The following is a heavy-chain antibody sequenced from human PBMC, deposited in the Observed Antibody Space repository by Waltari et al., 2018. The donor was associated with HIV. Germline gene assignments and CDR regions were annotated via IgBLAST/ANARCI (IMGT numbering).Heavy chain of an antibody. CDR2: INPYLGKA. J-gene: IGHJ4*02. Sequence: VQLVQSGAEVKNPGSSVTVSCMASGGPFSSYIISWVRLAPGNGLEWMGKINPYLGKANYAQKVQGRVTITADKATSTAYMEVSSLRAEDTAVYYWARDSQDVLAAVGDYWGQGTLVTVSS. D-gene: IGHD6-13*01. CDR1: GGPFSSYI. V-gene: IGHV1-69*08. CDR3: ARDSQDVLAAVGDY.